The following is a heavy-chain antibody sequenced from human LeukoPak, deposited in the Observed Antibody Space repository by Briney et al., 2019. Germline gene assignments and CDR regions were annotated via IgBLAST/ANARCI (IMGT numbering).Heavy chain of an antibody. CDR3: ASLGTLVP. CDR1: GFTFDDYA. Sequence: AGGSLRLSCAASGFTFDDYAMHWVRQAPGKGLEWVSGISWNSGSIGYADSVKGRFTISRDNAKNTLYLQMNSLRDEDTAVYYCASLGTLVPWGQGTLVTVSS. CDR2: ISWNSGSI. V-gene: IGHV3-9*01. D-gene: IGHD3-9*01. J-gene: IGHJ5*02.